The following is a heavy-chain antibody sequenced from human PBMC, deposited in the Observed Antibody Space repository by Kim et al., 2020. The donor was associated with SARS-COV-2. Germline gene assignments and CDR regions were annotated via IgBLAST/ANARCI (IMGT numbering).Heavy chain of an antibody. J-gene: IGHJ4*02. CDR2: ISSGSRTI. CDR1: GFTFSAYS. Sequence: GGSLRLSCAASGFTFSAYSMNWVRQAPGKGLEWVSYISSGSRTIYYADSVKGRFTISRDNAKNSLYLQMNSLRAEDTAVYYCAREEEGYYDYVWGNYRSRGFDYWGQGALVTVSS. CDR3: AREEEGYYDYVWGNYRSRGFDY. V-gene: IGHV3-48*04. D-gene: IGHD3-16*02.